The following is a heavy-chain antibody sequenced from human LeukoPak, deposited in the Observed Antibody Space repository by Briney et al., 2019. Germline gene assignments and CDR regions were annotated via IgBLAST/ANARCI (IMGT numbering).Heavy chain of an antibody. CDR3: ARDDSSGWYPTGYFDY. D-gene: IGHD6-19*01. Sequence: PSETLSLTCAVSGGSISTSNWWSWARQPPGKWREWVGDIHHSVITNYNPSFKSRVTISVDKSKNQFSLKLSSVTAADTAVYYCARDDSSGWYPTGYFDYWGQGTLVTVSS. CDR1: GGSISTSNW. J-gene: IGHJ4*02. CDR2: IHHSVIT. V-gene: IGHV4-4*02.